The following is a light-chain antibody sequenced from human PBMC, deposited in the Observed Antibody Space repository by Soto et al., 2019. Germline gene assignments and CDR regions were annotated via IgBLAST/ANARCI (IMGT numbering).Light chain of an antibody. CDR2: DAS. J-gene: IGKJ1*01. Sequence: DIQMTQSPSTLSASVGDRVTITCRASQSISSWLAWYQQKPGKAPKLLIYDASSLESGVPSRFSGTGSGTEFTLTISILQPDDFATYYCQQYNSYSPWTFGQGTKV. CDR3: QQYNSYSPWT. CDR1: QSISSW. V-gene: IGKV1-5*01.